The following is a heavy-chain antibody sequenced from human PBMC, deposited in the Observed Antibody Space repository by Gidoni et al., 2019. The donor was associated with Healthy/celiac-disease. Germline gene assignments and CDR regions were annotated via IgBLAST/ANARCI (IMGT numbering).Heavy chain of an antibody. Sequence: EVQLLESGGGLVQPGGSLRLSCAASGFTFSSYAISWVRQAPGKGLEWVSAISGSCGSTYYADSVKGRFTISRDNSKNTLYLQMNSLRAEDTAVYYCAKVLSDSSGTQYYFDYWGQGTLVTVSS. CDR1: GFTFSSYA. J-gene: IGHJ4*02. CDR2: ISGSCGST. D-gene: IGHD3-22*01. V-gene: IGHV3-23*01. CDR3: AKVLSDSSGTQYYFDY.